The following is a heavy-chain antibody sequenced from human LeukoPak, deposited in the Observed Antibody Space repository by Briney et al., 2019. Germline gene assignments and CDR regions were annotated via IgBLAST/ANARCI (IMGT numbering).Heavy chain of an antibody. D-gene: IGHD6-13*01. CDR1: GFTFSDYY. CDR2: ISSSGSTI. V-gene: IGHV3-11*01. Sequence: GGSLRLSCAASGFTFSDYYMSWIRQAPGKGLEWVSYISSSGSTIYYADSVKGRFTISRDNAKNSLYLQMNGLRAEGTAVYYCARDARQQLVERFDYWGQGTLVTVSS. J-gene: IGHJ4*02. CDR3: ARDARQQLVERFDY.